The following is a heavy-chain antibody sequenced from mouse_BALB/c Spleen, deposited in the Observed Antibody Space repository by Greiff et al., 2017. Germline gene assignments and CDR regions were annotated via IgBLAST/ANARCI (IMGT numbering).Heavy chain of an antibody. CDR3: ARYYGSSYWYFDV. D-gene: IGHD1-1*01. V-gene: IGHV1-69*02. Sequence: QVQLQQPGAELVKPGASVKLSCKASGYTFTSYWMHWVKQRPGQGLEWIGEIDPSDSYTNYNQKFKGKATLTVDKSSSTAYMQLSSLTSEDSAVYYCARYYGSSYWYFDVWGAGTRVTVSS. CDR2: IDPSDSYT. CDR1: GYTFTSYW. J-gene: IGHJ1*01.